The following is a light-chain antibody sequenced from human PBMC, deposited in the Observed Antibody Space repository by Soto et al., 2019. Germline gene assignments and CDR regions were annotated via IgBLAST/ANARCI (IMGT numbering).Light chain of an antibody. Sequence: EIVLTQSPATLSLSPGDRATLSCRASQSIDYYLAWYQQRPGQAPRLLIYDASNRATGTPARFSGSGSGTDFILTISSLEPEDFAVYYCQQYNSWPPITFGQGTRLEIK. J-gene: IGKJ5*01. V-gene: IGKV3-11*01. CDR1: QSIDYY. CDR2: DAS. CDR3: QQYNSWPPIT.